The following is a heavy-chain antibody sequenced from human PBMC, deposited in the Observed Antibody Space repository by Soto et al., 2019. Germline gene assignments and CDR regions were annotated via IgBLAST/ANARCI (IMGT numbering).Heavy chain of an antibody. D-gene: IGHD6-19*01. V-gene: IGHV3-23*01. Sequence: GGSLRLSCTASGLTFSNYAMTWVRQAPGKGLEWVSGISGSGTMPYYADSVRGHFTISRDNSKNTLYLRMDNLRAEDTAVYYCVKEAVEAEQVPIPGDSWGQGTLVTVSS. CDR1: GLTFSNYA. J-gene: IGHJ4*02. CDR3: VKEAVEAEQVPIPGDS. CDR2: ISGSGTMP.